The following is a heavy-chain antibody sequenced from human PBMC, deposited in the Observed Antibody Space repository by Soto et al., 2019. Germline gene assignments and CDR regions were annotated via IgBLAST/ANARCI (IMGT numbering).Heavy chain of an antibody. CDR1: GFTFCSYG. CDR2: TSYDESIK. D-gene: IGHD3-10*01. V-gene: IGHV3-30*18. CDR3: AKKPPGGVKNLFDH. J-gene: IGHJ4*02. Sequence: GGSPRLSCVASGFTFCSYGMHWVRQAPGKGLEWVAVTSYDESIKSYSDSVKGRFTISRDNSRNTLYLQMNSLTTEDTAVYYCAKKPPGGVKNLFDHWGQGTLVTVSS.